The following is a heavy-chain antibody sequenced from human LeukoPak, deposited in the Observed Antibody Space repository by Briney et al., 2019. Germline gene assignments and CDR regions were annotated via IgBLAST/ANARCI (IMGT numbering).Heavy chain of an antibody. D-gene: IGHD3-3*01. V-gene: IGHV4-59*01. CDR3: ARDEVNGFLDY. Sequence: PSETLSLTCTVSGGSISSYYWSWIRQPPGKGLEWIGYIYYNGSTNYNPSLKSRVTISVDTSKNQFSLKLSSVTAADTAVYYCARDEVNGFLDYWGQGTLVTVSS. CDR1: GGSISSYY. J-gene: IGHJ4*02. CDR2: IYYNGST.